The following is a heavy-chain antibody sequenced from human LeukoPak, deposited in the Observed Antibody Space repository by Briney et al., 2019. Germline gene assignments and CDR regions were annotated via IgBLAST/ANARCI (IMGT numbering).Heavy chain of an antibody. V-gene: IGHV4-38-2*02. Sequence: SETLSLTCTVSGYSISSGYYWGWIRQPPGKGLEWIGSIYHSGSTNYNPSLKSRVTISVDTSKNQFSLKLSSVTAADTAVYYCARDMMDSGDYWGQGTLVTVSS. CDR2: IYHSGST. CDR1: GYSISSGYY. CDR3: ARDMMDSGDY. J-gene: IGHJ4*02. D-gene: IGHD2-2*03.